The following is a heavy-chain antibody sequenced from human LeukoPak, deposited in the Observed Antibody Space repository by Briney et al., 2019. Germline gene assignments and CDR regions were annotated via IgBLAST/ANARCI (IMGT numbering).Heavy chain of an antibody. CDR2: IESKIDGGTT. CDR1: GFSFSDAW. CDR3: TTPPRYYYGSGSPNRPSDY. D-gene: IGHD3-10*01. Sequence: GGSLRLSCAASGFSFSDAWMSWVRQVPGKGLEWVGRIESKIDGGTTDYAAPVKGRFTVSRDDSKNTLYLQMNNLKTEDTAVYYCTTPPRYYYGSGSPNRPSDYWGQGTLVTVSS. J-gene: IGHJ4*02. V-gene: IGHV3-15*04.